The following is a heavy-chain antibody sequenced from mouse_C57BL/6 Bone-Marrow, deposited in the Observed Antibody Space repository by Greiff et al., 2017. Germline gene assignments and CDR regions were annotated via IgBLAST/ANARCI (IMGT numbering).Heavy chain of an antibody. Sequence: VKLVESEGGLVQPGSSMKLSCTASGFTFSDYYMAWVRQVPEKGLEWVANINYDGSSTYYLDSLKSRFIISRDNAKNILYLQMSSLKSEDTATYYCARARWYFDVWGTGTTVTVSS. V-gene: IGHV5-16*01. CDR3: ARARWYFDV. J-gene: IGHJ1*03. CDR2: INYDGSST. CDR1: GFTFSDYY.